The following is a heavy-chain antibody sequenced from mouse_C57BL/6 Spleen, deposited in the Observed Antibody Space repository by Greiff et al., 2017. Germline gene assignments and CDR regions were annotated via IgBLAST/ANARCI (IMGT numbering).Heavy chain of an antibody. CDR2: IDPSDSYT. CDR3: AMVYYGYDALAY. CDR1: GYTFTSYW. Sequence: QVQLQQPGAELVRPGTSVKLSCKASGYTFTSYWMHWVKQRPGQGLEWIGVIDPSDSYTNYNQKFKGKATLTVDTSSSTAYMQLSSLTSEDSAVYYCAMVYYGYDALAYWGQGTLVTVSA. V-gene: IGHV1-59*01. J-gene: IGHJ3*01. D-gene: IGHD2-2*01.